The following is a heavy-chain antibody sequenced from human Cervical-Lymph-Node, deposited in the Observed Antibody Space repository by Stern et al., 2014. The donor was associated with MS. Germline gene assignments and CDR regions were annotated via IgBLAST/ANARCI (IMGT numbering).Heavy chain of an antibody. CDR1: GFSLSTSGMR. Sequence: QVTLRESGPALVKPTQTLTLTCTFSGFSLSTSGMRASWIRQPPGKALEWLARIDWDDDKFYSTSLKTRLTISKDTSKNQVVLTMTNMDPVDTATYYCARAHLIEGAYTDLGQGTLVTVSS. CDR2: IDWDDDK. D-gene: IGHD2-2*02. V-gene: IGHV2-70*04. J-gene: IGHJ4*02. CDR3: ARAHLIEGAYTD.